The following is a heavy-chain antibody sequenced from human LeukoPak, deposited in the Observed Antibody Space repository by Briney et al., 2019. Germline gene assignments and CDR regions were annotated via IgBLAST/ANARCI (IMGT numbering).Heavy chain of an antibody. D-gene: IGHD3-10*01. CDR2: IYYSGST. Sequence: GSLRLSCAASGFTFSSYWISWVRQPPGKGLEWIGSIYYSGSTYYNPSLKSRVTISVDTSKNQFSLKLSSVTAADTAVYYCARGFREGFGDGLDYWGQGTLVTVSS. CDR1: GFTFSSYW. J-gene: IGHJ4*02. V-gene: IGHV4-39*01. CDR3: ARGFREGFGDGLDY.